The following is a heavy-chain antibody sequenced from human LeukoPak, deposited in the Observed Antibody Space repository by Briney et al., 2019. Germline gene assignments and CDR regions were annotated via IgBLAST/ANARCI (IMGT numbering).Heavy chain of an antibody. Sequence: GRSLRLSCAASGFTFDDYAMHWVRQAPGKGLEWVSGISWNSGSIGYADSVKGRFTISRDNAKNSLYLQMNSLRAEDTALYYCAKSFGGGYDESYYFDYRGQGTLVTVSS. D-gene: IGHD5-12*01. CDR1: GFTFDDYA. V-gene: IGHV3-9*01. CDR2: ISWNSGSI. CDR3: AKSFGGGYDESYYFDY. J-gene: IGHJ4*02.